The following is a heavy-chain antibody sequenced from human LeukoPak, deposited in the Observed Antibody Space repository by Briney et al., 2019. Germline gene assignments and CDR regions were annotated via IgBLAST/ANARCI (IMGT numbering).Heavy chain of an antibody. D-gene: IGHD2-2*01. J-gene: IGHJ4*02. Sequence: SETLSLTCTVSGGSISSSSYYWGWIRQPPGKGLEWIGSIYYSGSTYYNPSLKGRATISVDTSKNQFSLKLSSVTAADTAVYYCARLRGYCSSTSCYHYFDYWGQGTLVTVSS. V-gene: IGHV4-39*01. CDR1: GGSISSSSYY. CDR2: IYYSGST. CDR3: ARLRGYCSSTSCYHYFDY.